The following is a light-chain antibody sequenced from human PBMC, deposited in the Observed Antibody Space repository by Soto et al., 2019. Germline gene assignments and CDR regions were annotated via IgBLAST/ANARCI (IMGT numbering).Light chain of an antibody. J-gene: IGKJ4*01. V-gene: IGKV1-39*01. CDR2: AAS. Sequence: DIPMTQSPSSLSASVGDRVTITCRASQSISSYLNWYQQKPGKAPTLLIYAASSLQSGVPSRFSVSGSGTDFTLTISSLQPDDFATYYCQQSYSTLPRTFGGGTKVESK. CDR1: QSISSY. CDR3: QQSYSTLPRT.